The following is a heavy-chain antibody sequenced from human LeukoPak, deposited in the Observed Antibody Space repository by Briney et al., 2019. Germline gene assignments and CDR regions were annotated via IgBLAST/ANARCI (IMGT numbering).Heavy chain of an antibody. D-gene: IGHD3-22*01. CDR3: ARDKFIGYYYDSSGYYPDY. J-gene: IGHJ4*02. V-gene: IGHV1-18*01. CDR2: ISAYNGNT. Sequence: ASVKVSCKASGYTFTSYGISWVRQAPGQGLEWMGWISAYNGNTNYAQKLQGRVTMTTDTSTSTAYMELSSLRSEDTAVYYCARDKFIGYYYDSSGYYPDYWGQGTLVTVSS. CDR1: GYTFTSYG.